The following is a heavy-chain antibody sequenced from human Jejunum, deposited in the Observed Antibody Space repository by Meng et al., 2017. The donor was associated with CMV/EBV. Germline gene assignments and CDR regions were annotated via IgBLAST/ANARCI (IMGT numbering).Heavy chain of an antibody. CDR3: AHFVGGYYPSRPDY. Sequence: QITLEESGPTLVKPTQTLTLTCSFSGFSPTTSGEGVGWIRQPPGKALEWLALIYRGDDKRYSPSLNSRLTIAKDTSKNEVVLTLTNMGPIDTGTYYCAHFVGGYYPSRPDYWGQGTLVTVPS. V-gene: IGHV2-5*02. D-gene: IGHD1-26*01. J-gene: IGHJ4*02. CDR1: GFSPTTSGEG. CDR2: IYRGDDK.